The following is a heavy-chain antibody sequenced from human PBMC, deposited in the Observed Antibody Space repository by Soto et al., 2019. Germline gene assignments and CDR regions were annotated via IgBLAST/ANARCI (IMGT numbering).Heavy chain of an antibody. D-gene: IGHD6-13*01. J-gene: IGHJ4*02. Sequence: GPLRLSCTASGFNFGDYNMNWLRQAPGKGLEWVGFIRSRADGGTTEYAASVKGRFTISRDDSKSIAYLQMNSLKTEDTAVYYCTRDWRAAGKDSDYWGQGTLVTVSS. V-gene: IGHV3-49*03. CDR2: IRSRADGGTT. CDR3: TRDWRAAGKDSDY. CDR1: GFNFGDYN.